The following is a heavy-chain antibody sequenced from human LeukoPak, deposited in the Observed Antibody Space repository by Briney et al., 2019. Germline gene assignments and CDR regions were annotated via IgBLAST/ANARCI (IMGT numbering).Heavy chain of an antibody. CDR1: GGSTSGYY. V-gene: IGHV4-4*09. D-gene: IGHD6-6*01. CDR2: IYTSGST. Sequence: SETLSLTCTVPGGSTSGYYWSWIRQPPGKGLEWIGYIYTSGSTNYNPSLKSRVTISVDTSKNQFSLKLSSVTAADTAVYYCARQATIAARSRGDYYYYYMDVWGKGTTVTVSS. J-gene: IGHJ6*03. CDR3: ARQATIAARSRGDYYYYYMDV.